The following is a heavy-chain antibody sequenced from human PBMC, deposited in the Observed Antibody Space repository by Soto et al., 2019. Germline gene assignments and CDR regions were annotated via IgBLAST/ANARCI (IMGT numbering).Heavy chain of an antibody. D-gene: IGHD1-26*01. Sequence: SMKTPRGRYRYTFTIFCIGWVRPLGGKGLGWRWIIYHGDSDTRYSPSFQGEVTISADKSISTAYLQWSRLKASATAMYYCARPIALWSYAVDIWGQGTMVTVSS. CDR2: IYHGDSDT. CDR3: ARPIALWSYAVDI. V-gene: IGHV5-51*01. CDR1: RYTFTIFC. J-gene: IGHJ3*02.